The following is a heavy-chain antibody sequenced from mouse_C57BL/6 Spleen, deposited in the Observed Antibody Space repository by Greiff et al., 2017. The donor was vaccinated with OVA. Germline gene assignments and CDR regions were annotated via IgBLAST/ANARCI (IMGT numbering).Heavy chain of an antibody. CDR3: TRFWLRTDWYFDV. CDR2: IDPETGGT. V-gene: IGHV1-15*01. D-gene: IGHD2-2*01. Sequence: QVQLQQSGAELVRPGASVTLSCKASGYTFTDYEMHWVKQTPVHGLEWIGAIDPETGGTAYNQKFKGKAILTADKSSSTAYMELRSLTSEDSAVYYCTRFWLRTDWYFDVWGTGSTVTVSS. J-gene: IGHJ1*03. CDR1: GYTFTDYE.